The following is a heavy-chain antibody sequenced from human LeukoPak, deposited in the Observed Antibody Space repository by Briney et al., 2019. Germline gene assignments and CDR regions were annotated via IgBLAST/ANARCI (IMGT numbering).Heavy chain of an antibody. CDR1: LFTISSYS. CDR3: ARVVAVAGTSRGYFDY. J-gene: IGHJ4*02. D-gene: IGHD6-19*01. Sequence: GGCLRLSCAHSLFTISSYSMYRVCPAPGERLGCVSSTCSGSVYIYYADSLKGRFTISRENAKNSLCLQMNSLSAEDTAVYYCARVVAVAGTSRGYFDYWGQGTLVTVSS. CDR2: TCSGSVYI. V-gene: IGHV3-21*01.